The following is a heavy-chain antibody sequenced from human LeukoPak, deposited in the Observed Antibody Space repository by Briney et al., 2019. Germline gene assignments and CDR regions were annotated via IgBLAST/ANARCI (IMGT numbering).Heavy chain of an antibody. V-gene: IGHV4-39*07. CDR3: ARKYYDFWSVSYYYYMDV. CDR1: GGSISSSSYY. CDR2: IYYSGST. D-gene: IGHD3-3*01. J-gene: IGHJ6*03. Sequence: PSETLSLTCTVSGGSISSSSYYWGWIRQPPGKGLEWIGSIYYSGSTYYNPSLKSRVTISVDTSKNQFSLKLSSVTAADTAMYYCARKYYDFWSVSYYYYMDVWGKGTTVTISS.